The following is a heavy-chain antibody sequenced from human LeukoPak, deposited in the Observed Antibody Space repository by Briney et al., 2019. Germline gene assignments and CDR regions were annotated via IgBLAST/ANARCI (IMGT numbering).Heavy chain of an antibody. CDR1: GGSITGSF. J-gene: IGHJ4*02. Sequence: SETLSFTCTVSGGSITGSFWGWFRQSPGKGLEWIGFLHESGSTIYNASLKGRASISADTSRSQFSLRLTSVTAADTAVYFCTTGGGWLTDYWGRGTLVTVSS. D-gene: IGHD5-24*01. CDR3: TTGGGWLTDY. CDR2: LHESGST. V-gene: IGHV4-59*01.